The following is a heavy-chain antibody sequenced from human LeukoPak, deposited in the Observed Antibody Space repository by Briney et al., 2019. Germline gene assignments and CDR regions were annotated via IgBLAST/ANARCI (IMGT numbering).Heavy chain of an antibody. J-gene: IGHJ4*02. CDR3: VRGGQGLDY. Sequence: GGSLRLSCAASGFAFGNYWMSWVRQAPGKGLEWVANIKQDGSEKYYVDSVKGRFTISRDNAENSLSLQMNSLRAEDTAVYHCVRGGQGLDYWGQGTLVTVSS. V-gene: IGHV3-7*03. CDR1: GFAFGNYW. CDR2: IKQDGSEK.